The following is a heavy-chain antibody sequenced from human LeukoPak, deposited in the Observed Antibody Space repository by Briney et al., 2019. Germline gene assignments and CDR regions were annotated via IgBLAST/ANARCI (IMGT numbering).Heavy chain of an antibody. D-gene: IGHD6-13*01. J-gene: IGHJ4*02. CDR1: GGSFTGYY. V-gene: IGHV4-59*12. CDR2: IYYSGST. Sequence: SETLSLTCAIYGGSFTGYYWSWIRQPPGKGLEWIGYIYYSGSTNYNPSLKSRVTISVDTSKNQFSLKLSSVTAADTAVYYCARIGHSSSWYSDYWGQGTLVTVSS. CDR3: ARIGHSSSWYSDY.